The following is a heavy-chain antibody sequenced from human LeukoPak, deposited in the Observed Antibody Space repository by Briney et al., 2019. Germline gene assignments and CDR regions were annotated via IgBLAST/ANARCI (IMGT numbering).Heavy chain of an antibody. CDR2: ISSSSSYI. CDR3: AVSPRSGYYGDY. V-gene: IGHV3-21*01. Sequence: GGSLRLSCAASGFTFSSYSMNWARQAPGMGLEWVSSISSSSSYIYYADSVKGRFTISRDNAKNSLYLQMNSLRAEDTAVYYCAVSPRSGYYGDYWGQGTLVTVSS. CDR1: GFTFSSYS. J-gene: IGHJ4*02. D-gene: IGHD3-22*01.